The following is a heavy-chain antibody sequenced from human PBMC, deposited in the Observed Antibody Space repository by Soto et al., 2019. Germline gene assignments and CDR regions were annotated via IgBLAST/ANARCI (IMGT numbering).Heavy chain of an antibody. CDR1: GYTFTSYG. V-gene: IGHV1-18*01. J-gene: IGHJ6*02. Sequence: ASVKVSCKASGYTFTSYGISWVRQAPGQGLEWMGWISAYNGNTNYAQKLQGRVTMTTDTSTSTAYMELRSLRSDDTAVYYCARHLIVVVPAATLDVWGQGTTVTVSS. CDR3: ARHLIVVVPAATLDV. CDR2: ISAYNGNT. D-gene: IGHD2-2*01.